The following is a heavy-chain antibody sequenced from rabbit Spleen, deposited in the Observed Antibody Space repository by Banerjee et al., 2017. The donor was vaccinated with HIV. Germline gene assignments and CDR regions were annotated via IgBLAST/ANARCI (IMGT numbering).Heavy chain of an antibody. CDR1: GVSFSSSSY. V-gene: IGHV1S40*01. CDR3: ARDLVGVIGWNFYL. D-gene: IGHD1-1*01. J-gene: IGHJ4*01. Sequence: QSLEESGGDLVKPGASLTVTCTASGVSFSSSSYICWVRQAPGKGLEWIVCIDAGSGGFTYYASWAKGRFTISKTSSTTVTLQMTRLTAADTATYFCARDLVGVIGWNFYLWGQGTLVTVS. CDR2: IDAGSGGFT.